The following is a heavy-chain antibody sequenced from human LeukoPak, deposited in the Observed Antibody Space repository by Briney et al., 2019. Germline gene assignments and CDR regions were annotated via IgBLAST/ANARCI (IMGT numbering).Heavy chain of an antibody. D-gene: IGHD2-2*01. J-gene: IGHJ6*02. CDR2: INHSGST. V-gene: IGHV4-34*01. CDR1: GGSFSGYY. CDR3: ARAPGYCSSTSCSYYYYYGMDV. Sequence: PSETLSLTCAVYGGSFSGYYWSWIRQPPGKGLEWIGEINHSGSTNYNPSLKSRVTISVDTSKDQFSLKLSSVTAADTAVYYCARAPGYCSSTSCSYYYYYGMDVWGQGTTVTVSS.